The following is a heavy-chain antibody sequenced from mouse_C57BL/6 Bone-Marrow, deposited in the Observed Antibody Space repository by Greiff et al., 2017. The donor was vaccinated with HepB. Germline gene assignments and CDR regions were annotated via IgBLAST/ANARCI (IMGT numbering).Heavy chain of an antibody. V-gene: IGHV3-6*01. CDR3: ARDREDYYGRNFDD. J-gene: IGHJ2*01. CDR2: ISYDGSN. Sequence: EVQLQESGPGLVKPSQSLSLTCSVTGYSITSGYYWNWIRQFPGNKLEWMGYISYDGSNNYNPSLKNRISITRDTSKNQFFLKLNSVTTEDTATYYCARDREDYYGRNFDDWGQGTTLTVSS. CDR1: GYSITSGYY. D-gene: IGHD1-1*01.